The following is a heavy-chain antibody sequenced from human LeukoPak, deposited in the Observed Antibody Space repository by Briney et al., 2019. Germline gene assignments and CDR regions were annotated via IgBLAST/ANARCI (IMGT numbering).Heavy chain of an antibody. CDR3: ARIEPGHDYGDYGAFDI. CDR2: IYYSGST. D-gene: IGHD4-17*01. J-gene: IGHJ3*02. CDR1: GGSISSGGYY. Sequence: KPSETLSLTCTVSGGSISSGGYYWSWIRQHPGKGLEWIGYIYYSGSTYYNPSLKSRVTISVDTSKNQFSLKLSSVTAADTAVYYCARIEPGHDYGDYGAFDIWGQGTMVTVSS. V-gene: IGHV4-31*03.